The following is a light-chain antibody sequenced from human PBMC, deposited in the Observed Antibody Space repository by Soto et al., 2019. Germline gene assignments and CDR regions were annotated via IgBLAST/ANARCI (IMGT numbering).Light chain of an antibody. CDR1: ISDVGGYNY. Sequence: QSVLTQPASVSGSPGQSISISCTGTISDVGGYNYVSWYQQHPGKAPKLTIYDVSNRPSGVSNRFSGSKSGNTASLTIPGLQAEDEADYYCSSYTSSSTYVFGTGTKVTVL. CDR3: SSYTSSSTYV. CDR2: DVS. J-gene: IGLJ1*01. V-gene: IGLV2-14*03.